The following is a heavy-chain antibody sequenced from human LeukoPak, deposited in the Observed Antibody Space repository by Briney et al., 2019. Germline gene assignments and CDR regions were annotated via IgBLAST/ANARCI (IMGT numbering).Heavy chain of an antibody. V-gene: IGHV3-48*01. CDR1: GFTFSNYN. Sequence: GGSLRPSCAASGFTFSNYNMNWVRQAPGKGLEWVSYISGSSALIYYADSVKGRFTISRDNAKTSLYLQMIGLRAEDTAVYYCARETLSSSWTYDYWGQGTLVTVSS. D-gene: IGHD6-13*01. CDR3: ARETLSSSWTYDY. J-gene: IGHJ4*02. CDR2: ISGSSALI.